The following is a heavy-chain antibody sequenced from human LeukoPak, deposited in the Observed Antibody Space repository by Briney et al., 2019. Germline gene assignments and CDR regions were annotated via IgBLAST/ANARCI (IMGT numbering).Heavy chain of an antibody. D-gene: IGHD2-2*02. Sequence: GGSLRLSCAASGFTFSSYWMSWVRQAPGKGLEGVANIKQDGSEKYYVDSVKGRFTISRDNAKNSLYLQMNSLRAEDTAVYYCARDSTYQLLYGLYYYYGMDVWGQGTTVTVSS. CDR1: GFTFSSYW. V-gene: IGHV3-7*01. CDR3: ARDSTYQLLYGLYYYYGMDV. J-gene: IGHJ6*02. CDR2: IKQDGSEK.